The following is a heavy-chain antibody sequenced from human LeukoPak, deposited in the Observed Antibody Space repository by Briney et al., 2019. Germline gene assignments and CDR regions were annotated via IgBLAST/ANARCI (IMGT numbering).Heavy chain of an antibody. CDR3: AREYYGSGSYYPFDY. CDR1: GYTFTSYG. CDR2: ISAYNGNT. J-gene: IGHJ4*02. D-gene: IGHD3-10*01. V-gene: IGHV1-18*01. Sequence: ASVKVSCKASGYTFTSYGISWVRQAPGQGLEWMGWISAYNGNTNYAQKLQGRVTMTTDTSTSTAYMELRSLGSDDTAVYYCAREYYGSGSYYPFDYWGQGTLVTVSS.